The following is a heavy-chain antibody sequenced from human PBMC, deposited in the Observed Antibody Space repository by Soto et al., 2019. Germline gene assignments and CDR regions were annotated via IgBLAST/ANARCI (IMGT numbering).Heavy chain of an antibody. V-gene: IGHV4-4*02. CDR2: IYHSGGT. D-gene: IGHD4-17*01. J-gene: IGHJ4*02. CDR1: GDSISSSTNW. CDR3: ANLGMSPTVADY. Sequence: QVQLQESGPGLVKPSGTLSLTCTVSGDSISSSTNWWNWVRQPPGKGLEWIGEIYHSGGTNYNPSRKSRXNIXVXTTTNHFSLKLNSVTAADTAVYYCANLGMSPTVADYWGQGTLVTVSS.